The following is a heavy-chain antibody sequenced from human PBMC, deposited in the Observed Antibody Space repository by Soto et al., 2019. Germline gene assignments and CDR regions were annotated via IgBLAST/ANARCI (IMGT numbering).Heavy chain of an antibody. Sequence: SETLSLTCTVSGGSISSGDYYWSWIRQPPGKSLEWIGYIYYSGSTYYNPSLKSRVTISVDTSKNQFSLKLSSVTAADTAVYYCARARGARYFDYWGQGTLVTVSS. V-gene: IGHV4-30-4*01. CDR3: ARARGARYFDY. CDR2: IYYSGST. CDR1: GGSISSGDYY. D-gene: IGHD2-15*01. J-gene: IGHJ4*02.